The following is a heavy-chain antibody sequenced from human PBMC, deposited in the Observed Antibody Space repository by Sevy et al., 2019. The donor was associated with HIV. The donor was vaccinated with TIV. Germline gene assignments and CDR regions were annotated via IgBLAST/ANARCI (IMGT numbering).Heavy chain of an antibody. CDR1: GFAFYGYS. J-gene: IGHJ4*02. D-gene: IGHD3-10*01. CDR2: LSFGCGKI. CDR3: AREGGSRPHDY. Sequence: GGSLRLSCAASGFAFYGYSMSWIRQAPGKGLEWVATLSFGCGKINYADSVKGRFTISRVNSKNSFYLHMDNVRVEDTALYYCAREGGSRPHDYWGQGTLVTVSS. V-gene: IGHV3-21*04.